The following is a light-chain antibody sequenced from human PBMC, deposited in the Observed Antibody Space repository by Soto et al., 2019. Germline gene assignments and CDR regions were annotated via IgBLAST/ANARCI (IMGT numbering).Light chain of an antibody. CDR2: DAS. J-gene: IGKJ1*01. CDR3: QQYESYWT. CDR1: QSIRSW. V-gene: IGKV1-5*01. Sequence: DIQMTQSPSTLSASVGDTVTITCRASQSIRSWLAWYQQKPGKAPNLLIYDASNLESGVPSRLSGSGSGTDFTLTISSLQPDDFATYYCQQYESYWTFGQGTKVDIK.